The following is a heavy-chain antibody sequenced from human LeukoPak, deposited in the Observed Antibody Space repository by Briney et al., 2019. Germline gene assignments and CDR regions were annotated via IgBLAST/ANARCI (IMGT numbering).Heavy chain of an antibody. CDR1: GFTFSSYS. CDR2: ISSSSSYI. V-gene: IGHV3-21*01. CDR3: ARAPTEYSSSSDAFDI. D-gene: IGHD6-6*01. Sequence: PGGSLRLSCAASGFTFSSYSMNWVRQAPGKGLEWVSSISSSSSYIYYADSVKGRFTISRDNAKNSLYLQMNSLRAEDTAVYYCARAPTEYSSSSDAFDIWGQGTMVTVSS. J-gene: IGHJ3*02.